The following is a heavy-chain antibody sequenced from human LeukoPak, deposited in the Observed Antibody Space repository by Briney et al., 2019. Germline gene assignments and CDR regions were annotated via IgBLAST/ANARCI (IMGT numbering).Heavy chain of an antibody. V-gene: IGHV4-34*01. CDR2: INHSGST. Sequence: SETLSLTCAVYGGSFSGYYWSWIRQPPGKGLEWIGEINHSGSTNYNPSLKSRVTISVDTSKNQFSLKLSSVTAADTAVYYCARQGYCSSTSCPDYWGQGTLVTVSS. J-gene: IGHJ4*02. D-gene: IGHD2-2*01. CDR1: GGSFSGYY. CDR3: ARQGYCSSTSCPDY.